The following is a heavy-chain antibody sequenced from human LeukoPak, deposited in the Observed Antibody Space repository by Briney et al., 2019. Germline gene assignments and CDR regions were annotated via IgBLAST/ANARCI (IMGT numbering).Heavy chain of an antibody. CDR3: ARRAAVGTYYFDY. V-gene: IGHV4-59*12. CDR2: IYHSGST. D-gene: IGHD6-13*01. J-gene: IGHJ4*02. Sequence: SETLSLTCTVSGGSISSYYWSWIRQPPGKGLEWIGEIYHSGSTNYNPSLKSRVTMSVDKSKNQFSLKLSSVTAADTAVYYCARRAAVGTYYFDYWGQGTLVTVSS. CDR1: GGSISSYY.